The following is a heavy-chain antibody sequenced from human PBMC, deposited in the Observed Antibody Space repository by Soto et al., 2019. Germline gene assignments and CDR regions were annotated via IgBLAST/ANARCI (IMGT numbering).Heavy chain of an antibody. J-gene: IGHJ1*01. Sequence: GGSLRLSCAASGFTFSSYAMSWVRQAPGKGLEWVSVISGSGGDTHYADSVKGRFTISRDNSKNTLSLQMNSLRAEDTAVYYCAKARGSSTPAPGSYWGQGTLVTVSS. D-gene: IGHD2-2*01. CDR2: ISGSGGDT. CDR3: AKARGSSTPAPGSY. CDR1: GFTFSSYA. V-gene: IGHV3-23*01.